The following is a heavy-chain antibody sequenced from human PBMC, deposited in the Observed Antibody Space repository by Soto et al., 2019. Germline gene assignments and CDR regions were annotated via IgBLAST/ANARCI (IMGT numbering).Heavy chain of an antibody. CDR2: IYWDDDK. CDR1: GFSLSTRGVG. D-gene: IGHD3-16*01. J-gene: IGHJ4*02. CDR3: AHKGGGDRILDY. Sequence: QITLKESGPTLVKPTQTLTLTCTFSGFSLSTRGVGVGWIRQPPGKALEWLAIIYWDDDKRYSPSLKSRLTITKDPPKNQVVLKMTNMDPVDTATYSCAHKGGGDRILDYWGQGTLVTVSS. V-gene: IGHV2-5*02.